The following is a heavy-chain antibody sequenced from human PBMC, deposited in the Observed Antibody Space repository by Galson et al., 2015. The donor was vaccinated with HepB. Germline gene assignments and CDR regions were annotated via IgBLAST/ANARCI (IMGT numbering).Heavy chain of an antibody. D-gene: IGHD6-13*01. J-gene: IGHJ5*02. CDR2: ISAYNGNT. V-gene: IGHV1-18*04. Sequence: SVKVSCKASGYTFTRYGISWVRQAPGQGLEWMGWISAYNGNTNYAQKLQGRVTMTTDTSTSTAFMEMRSLRSDDTAVYYCARDRPVPRQLTYGWFDPWGQGTLVTVSS. CDR3: ARDRPVPRQLTYGWFDP. CDR1: GYTFTRYG.